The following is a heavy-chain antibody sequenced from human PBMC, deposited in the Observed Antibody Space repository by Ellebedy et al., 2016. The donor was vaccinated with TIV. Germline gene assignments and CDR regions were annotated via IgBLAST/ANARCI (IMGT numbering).Heavy chain of an antibody. V-gene: IGHV1-69*13. D-gene: IGHD6-13*01. CDR3: AIDTLVGSSSWYFPTPYGMDV. CDR1: GGTFSSYA. Sequence: AASVKVSCKASGGTFSSYAISWVRQAPGQGLEWMGGIIPIFGTANYAQKFQGRVTITADESTSTAYMELSSLRSEDTAVYYCAIDTLVGSSSWYFPTPYGMDVWGQGTTVTVSS. CDR2: IIPIFGTA. J-gene: IGHJ6*02.